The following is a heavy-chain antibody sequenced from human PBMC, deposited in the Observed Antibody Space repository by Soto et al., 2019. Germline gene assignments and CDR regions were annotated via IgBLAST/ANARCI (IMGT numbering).Heavy chain of an antibody. J-gene: IGHJ5*02. D-gene: IGHD2-2*01. V-gene: IGHV1-18*04. CDR3: ATNHRSSTSRGSDFDP. CDR1: GYTFTSYG. Sequence: ASVQVSCKASGYTFTSYGISWVRQAPGQGLEWMGWISAYNGNTNYAQKLQGRVTMTTDTSTSTAYMEMRSLTTDGTAVYYCATNHRSSTSRGSDFDPWGQGTQVTVSS. CDR2: ISAYNGNT.